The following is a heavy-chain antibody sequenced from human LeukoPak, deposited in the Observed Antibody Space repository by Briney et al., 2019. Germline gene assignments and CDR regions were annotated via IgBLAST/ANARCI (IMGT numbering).Heavy chain of an antibody. CDR3: ARNCGGDCPRTDYYYYYMDV. CDR2: INPNSGGT. V-gene: IGHV1-2*02. Sequence: ASVTVSCKASGYTFTGYYMHWVRQAPGQGLEWMGWINPNSGGTNYAQKFQGRVTMTRDTSISTAYMELSSLRSEDTAVYYCARNCGGDCPRTDYYYYYMDVWGKGTTVTISS. D-gene: IGHD2-21*02. CDR1: GYTFTGYY. J-gene: IGHJ6*03.